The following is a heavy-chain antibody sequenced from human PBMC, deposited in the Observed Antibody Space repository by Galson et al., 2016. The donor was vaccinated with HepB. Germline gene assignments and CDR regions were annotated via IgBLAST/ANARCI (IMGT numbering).Heavy chain of an antibody. CDR3: GRAPVRGADCYMDV. Sequence: SLRLSCAASGFTLTNYGMHWVRQAPGKGLEWVALIWYNGKNEYYADSVKGRFTISRDTSKNTLFLQMNSLGAEDTSVYYCGRAPVRGADCYMDVWGKGTTVTVSS. D-gene: IGHD3-10*01. CDR1: GFTLTNYG. J-gene: IGHJ6*03. CDR2: IWYNGKNE. V-gene: IGHV3-33*01.